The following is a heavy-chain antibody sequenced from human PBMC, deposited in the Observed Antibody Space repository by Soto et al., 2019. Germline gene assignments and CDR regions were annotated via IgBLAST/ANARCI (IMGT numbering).Heavy chain of an antibody. D-gene: IGHD4-4*01. V-gene: IGHV4-59*01. CDR1: GGSISSYY. CDR3: AREAVTDSNWFDP. Sequence: QVQLQESGPGLVKPSETLSLTCTVSGGSISSYYWSWIRQPPGKGLEWIGYIYYSGSTNYNPSLKSRVTISVDTSKKQFSLKLSSVTAADTAVYYCAREAVTDSNWFDPWGQGTLVTVSS. CDR2: IYYSGST. J-gene: IGHJ5*02.